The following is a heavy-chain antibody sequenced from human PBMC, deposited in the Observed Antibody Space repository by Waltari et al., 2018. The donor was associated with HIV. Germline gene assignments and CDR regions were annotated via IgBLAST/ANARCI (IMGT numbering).Heavy chain of an antibody. D-gene: IGHD2-2*01. CDR1: GGSISSSNW. CDR3: ARASPPYQLPTQDKPFIDY. CDR2: IYHSGST. V-gene: IGHV4-4*02. Sequence: QVQLQESGPGLVKPSGTLSLTCAVSGGSISSSNWWSWVRQPPGKGLEWIGEIYHSGSTNYNPSLKSRVTISVDKSKNQFSLKLSSVTAADTAVYYCARASPPYQLPTQDKPFIDYWGQGTLVTVSS. J-gene: IGHJ4*02.